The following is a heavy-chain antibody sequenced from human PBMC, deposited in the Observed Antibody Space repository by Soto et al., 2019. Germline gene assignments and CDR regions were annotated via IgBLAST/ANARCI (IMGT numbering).Heavy chain of an antibody. CDR3: AREGGDYGDYATWFDP. CDR1: GGTFSSYA. Sequence: SVKVSCKASGGTFSSYAIIWVRQAPGQGLEWMGGIIPIFGTANYAQKFQGRVTITADESTSTAYMELSSLRSEDTAVYYCAREGGDYGDYATWFDPWGQGTLVTVSS. V-gene: IGHV1-69*13. CDR2: IIPIFGTA. J-gene: IGHJ5*02. D-gene: IGHD4-17*01.